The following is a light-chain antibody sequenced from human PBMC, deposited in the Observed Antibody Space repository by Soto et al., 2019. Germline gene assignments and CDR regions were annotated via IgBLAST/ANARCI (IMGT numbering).Light chain of an antibody. CDR1: QSVSSN. V-gene: IGKV3-15*01. Sequence: EIVMTQSPATLSVSPGEGATLSCRASQSVSSNLAWHQQKPGQAPRLLIYGASTRATGIPARLSGSGSGTEFTLTISSLQSEDFAVYYCQQYNNWPPWTFGQGTKVDIK. CDR3: QQYNNWPPWT. J-gene: IGKJ1*01. CDR2: GAS.